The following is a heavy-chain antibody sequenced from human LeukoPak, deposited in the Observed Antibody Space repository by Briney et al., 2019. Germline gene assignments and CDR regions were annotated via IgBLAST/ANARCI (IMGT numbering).Heavy chain of an antibody. CDR1: GYRFRAYH. V-gene: IGHV1-69-2*01. CDR3: ATDSYGDEDY. CDR2: VNPEDGKT. Sequence: ASVKVSCKASGYRFRAYHMHWVKEAPGKGLEWVGSVNPEDGKTIYVEKFQGRVTITADTSTDTSYMELSGLRSDDTAIYYCATDSYGDEDYWGQGTLVNVAS. D-gene: IGHD4/OR15-4a*01. J-gene: IGHJ4*02.